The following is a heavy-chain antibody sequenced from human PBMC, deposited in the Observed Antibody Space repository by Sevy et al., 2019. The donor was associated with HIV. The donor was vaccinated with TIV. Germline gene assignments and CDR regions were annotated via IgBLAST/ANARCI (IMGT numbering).Heavy chain of an antibody. V-gene: IGHV3-15*01. D-gene: IGHD2-8*02. Sequence: GGSLRLSCAASGFTFRDLWMSWVRQAPGKGLEWIGRMKSKVDGGTTDYAAPVKGRFTISRDDSKNTRYLQMSGLRTEDTAVYYCTTDVPLTGGTNGLYWGQGTLVTVSS. CDR2: MKSKVDGGTT. CDR3: TTDVPLTGGTNGLY. J-gene: IGHJ4*02. CDR1: GFTFRDLW.